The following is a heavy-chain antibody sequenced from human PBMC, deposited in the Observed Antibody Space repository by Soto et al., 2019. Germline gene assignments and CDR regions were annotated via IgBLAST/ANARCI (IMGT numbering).Heavy chain of an antibody. V-gene: IGHV3-30-3*01. Sequence: GGSLRLSCAASGFTFSSYAMHWVRQAPGKGLEWVAVISYDGSNKYYADSVRGRFTISRDNSKNTLYLQMNSLRAEDTAVYYCASTLDSSGYREGLCDYWGQGTLVTVS. CDR2: ISYDGSNK. J-gene: IGHJ4*02. CDR1: GFTFSSYA. CDR3: ASTLDSSGYREGLCDY. D-gene: IGHD3-22*01.